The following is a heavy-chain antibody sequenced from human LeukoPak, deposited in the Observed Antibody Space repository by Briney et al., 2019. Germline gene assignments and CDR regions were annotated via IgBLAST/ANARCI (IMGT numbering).Heavy chain of an antibody. J-gene: IGHJ6*02. V-gene: IGHV4-34*01. CDR3: ARGGRNGMDV. CDR1: GGSFSGYY. Sequence: SETLSLTCAVYGGSFSGYYWSWIRQPPGKGLEWIGEINHSGSTNYNPSLKSRVTISVDTSKNQFSLKLSSVTAADTAVYYCARGGRNGMDVWGQGTTVTVSS. CDR2: INHSGST.